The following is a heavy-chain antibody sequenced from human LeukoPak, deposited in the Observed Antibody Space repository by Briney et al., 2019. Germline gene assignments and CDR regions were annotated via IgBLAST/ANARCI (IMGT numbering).Heavy chain of an antibody. Sequence: ASVKVSCKASGYTFSDYGISWVQQAPGLGLEWMGWTSYNGNTNYAQKFQDRVTMTTDTSTTTAYMELRSLESDDTAVYYCARHSGRGWQALGYWGQGTLVTVFS. V-gene: IGHV1-18*04. D-gene: IGHD6-19*01. CDR2: TSYNGNT. CDR3: ARHSGRGWQALGY. J-gene: IGHJ4*02. CDR1: GYTFSDYG.